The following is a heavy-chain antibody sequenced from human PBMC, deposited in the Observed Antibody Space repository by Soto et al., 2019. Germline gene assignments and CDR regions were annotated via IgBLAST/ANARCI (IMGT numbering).Heavy chain of an antibody. Sequence: QLQLQESGPGLVKPSETLSLTCTVSGVSISSSSYYWAWIRQPPGQGLEWIGTIYYSGSTYYNASLKSRVTLSVDSSKNHFSLKLFSVTAADTAVYYCARWGGDFWNAIWGQGTLVTVSS. J-gene: IGHJ4*02. CDR1: GVSISSSSYY. V-gene: IGHV4-39*02. D-gene: IGHD3-3*01. CDR3: ARWGGDFWNAI. CDR2: IYYSGST.